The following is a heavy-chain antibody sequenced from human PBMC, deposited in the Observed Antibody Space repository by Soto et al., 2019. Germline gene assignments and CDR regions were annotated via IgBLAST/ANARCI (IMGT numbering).Heavy chain of an antibody. CDR2: INHSGST. CDR3: ARGPAGNYYYGMDV. V-gene: IGHV4-34*01. J-gene: IGHJ6*02. Sequence: SETLSLTCADYGGSFSGYYWSWIRQPPWKGLEWIGEINHSGSTNYNPSLKSRVTISVDTSKNQFSLKLSSVTAADTAVYYCARGPAGNYYYGMDVWGQGTTVTV. CDR1: GGSFSGYY.